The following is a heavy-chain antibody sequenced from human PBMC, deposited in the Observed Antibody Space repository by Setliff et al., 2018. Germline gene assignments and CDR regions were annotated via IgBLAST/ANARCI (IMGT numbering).Heavy chain of an antibody. J-gene: IGHJ3*02. D-gene: IGHD6-13*01. CDR3: ARTMYSSSWYGAFDI. CDR1: GGSISSYY. Sequence: SETLSLTCTVSGGSISSYYWNWIRQPPGKGLEWIGYTHYSGSPNYHPSLKSRVSTSVDTSQNQISLKLSSVTAADTAVYYCARTMYSSSWYGAFDIWGQGTMVTVSS. V-gene: IGHV4-59*01. CDR2: THYSGSP.